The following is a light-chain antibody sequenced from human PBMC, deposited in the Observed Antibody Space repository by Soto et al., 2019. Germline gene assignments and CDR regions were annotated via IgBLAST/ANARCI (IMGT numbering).Light chain of an antibody. J-gene: IGKJ5*01. CDR3: QQRHMWPIT. Sequence: EVVLTQSPVTLSFSPGEIATLSCRASQSFRGLLAWYQQKPGQAPRLLIYDAYNRATGIPPRFSGSGSGTDFTLTISSLEPEDSAVYYCQQRHMWPITFGQGTRLEIK. CDR2: DAY. CDR1: QSFRGL. V-gene: IGKV3-11*01.